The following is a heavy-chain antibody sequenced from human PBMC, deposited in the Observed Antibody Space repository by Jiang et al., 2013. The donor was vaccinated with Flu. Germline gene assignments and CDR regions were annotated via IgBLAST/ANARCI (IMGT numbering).Heavy chain of an antibody. J-gene: IGHJ4*02. CDR1: GGSITSGGYY. D-gene: IGHD4-17*01. CDR3: ASRMTTETTVDY. Sequence: GLVKPSQTLSLTCTVSGGSITSGGYYWSWIRQHPGKGLEWIGHIYYSGRTYYNPSLKSRVTISVDTSKNQFFLKVSSVTAADTAVYYCASRMTTETTVDYWGQGTLVTVSS. V-gene: IGHV4-31*03. CDR2: IYYSGRT.